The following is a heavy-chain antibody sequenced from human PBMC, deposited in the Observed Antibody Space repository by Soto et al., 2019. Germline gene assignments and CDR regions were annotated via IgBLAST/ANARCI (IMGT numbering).Heavy chain of an antibody. V-gene: IGHV5-51*01. D-gene: IGHD3-22*01. CDR3: ASDISGGIDRVPYYFVY. J-gene: IGHJ4*02. Sequence: RGESLKISCKGSGYSFTSYWIGWVRQMPGKGLEWMGIIYPGDSDTRYSPSFQGQVTISADKSISTAYLQWSSLKASDTAMYYCASDISGGIDRVPYYFVYLGQGTLVNVSS. CDR2: IYPGDSDT. CDR1: GYSFTSYW.